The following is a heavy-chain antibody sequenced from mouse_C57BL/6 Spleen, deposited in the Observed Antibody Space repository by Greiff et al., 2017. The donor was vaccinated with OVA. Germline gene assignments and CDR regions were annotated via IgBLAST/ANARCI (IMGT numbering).Heavy chain of an antibody. D-gene: IGHD2-4*01. CDR3: ARLYYDYGEGALYAMDD. CDR2: IYPGSGST. CDR1: GYTFTSYW. Sequence: QVQLQQPGAELVKPGASVKMSCKASGYTFTSYWITWVKQRPGQGLEWIGDIYPGSGSTNYDEKFKSKVTLTVDTSSSTDYMQLSSLTSEDSAVYYCARLYYDYGEGALYAMDDWGQGTSVTVSS. J-gene: IGHJ4*01. V-gene: IGHV1-55*01.